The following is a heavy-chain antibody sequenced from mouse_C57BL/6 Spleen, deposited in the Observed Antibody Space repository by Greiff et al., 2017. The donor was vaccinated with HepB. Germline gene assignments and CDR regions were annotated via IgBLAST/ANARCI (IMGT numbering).Heavy chain of an antibody. CDR2: ISDGGSYT. D-gene: IGHD1-1*01. J-gene: IGHJ4*01. Sequence: EVQLVESGGGLVKPGGSLKLSCAASGFTFSSYAMSWVRQTPEKRLEWVATISDGGSYTYYPDNVKGRFTISRDNAKNNLYLQMSHLKSDDTAMYYCARGGSSPYCYAMDYWGQGTSVTVSS. V-gene: IGHV5-4*01. CDR3: ARGGSSPYCYAMDY. CDR1: GFTFSSYA.